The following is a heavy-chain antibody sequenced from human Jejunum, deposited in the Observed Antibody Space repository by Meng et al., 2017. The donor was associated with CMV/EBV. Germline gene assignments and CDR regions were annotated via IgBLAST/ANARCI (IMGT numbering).Heavy chain of an antibody. Sequence: YDLPWVRQAPGKGLEWVTVISYDGRNKFYADSVKGRFTISRDNSKNTLSLQMDSLRAEDTAVYYCARDERVWDSVDRNYFYHGLDVWGQGTTVTVSS. D-gene: IGHD2/OR15-2a*01. V-gene: IGHV3-30*04. CDR1: YD. CDR3: ARDERVWDSVDRNYFYHGLDV. J-gene: IGHJ6*02. CDR2: ISYDGRNK.